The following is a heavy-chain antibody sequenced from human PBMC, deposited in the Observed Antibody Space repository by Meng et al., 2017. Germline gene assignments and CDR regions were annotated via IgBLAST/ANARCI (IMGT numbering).Heavy chain of an antibody. CDR2: INPXSGGX. D-gene: IGHD6-19*01. J-gene: IGHJ5*02. V-gene: IGHV1-2*06. Sequence: QVQLXQSGAEVKKPGASVKVSCKASGYTFTGYYMHWMRQAPGQGLEWRGRINPXSGGXDYAQKXXGRVTVTRDTSITTAYMELXRLRSDDTAVYYCARDRGSGWSKGAWGQGTLVTVSS. CDR3: ARDRGSGWSKGA. CDR1: GYTFTGYY.